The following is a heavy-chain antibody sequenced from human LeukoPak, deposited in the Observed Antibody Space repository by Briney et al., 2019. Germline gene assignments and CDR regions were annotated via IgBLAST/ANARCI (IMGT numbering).Heavy chain of an antibody. Sequence: ASVKVSCTASGGTFSSYAISWVRQAPGQGLEWMGGIIPIFGTANYAQKFQGRVTITADESTSTAYMELSSLRSEDTAVYYCATCARNFYCYRFDYWGQGTLVTVSS. CDR2: IIPIFGTA. J-gene: IGHJ4*02. V-gene: IGHV1-69*01. D-gene: IGHD2-2*02. CDR1: GGTFSSYA. CDR3: ATCARNFYCYRFDY.